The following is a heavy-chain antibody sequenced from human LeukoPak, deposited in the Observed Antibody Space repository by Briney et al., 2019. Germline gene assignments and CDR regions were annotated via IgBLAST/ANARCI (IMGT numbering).Heavy chain of an antibody. CDR1: GSSISSGGYY. J-gene: IGHJ4*02. V-gene: IGHV4-31*03. CDR3: ARGGDCSSTSCWDFDY. CDR2: IYYSGST. Sequence: SQTLSLTCTVSGSSISSGGYYWSWIRQHPGKGLEWIGYIYYSGSTYYNPSLKSRVTISVDTSKNQFSLKLSSVTAADTAVYYCARGGDCSSTSCWDFDYWGQGTLVTVSS. D-gene: IGHD2-2*01.